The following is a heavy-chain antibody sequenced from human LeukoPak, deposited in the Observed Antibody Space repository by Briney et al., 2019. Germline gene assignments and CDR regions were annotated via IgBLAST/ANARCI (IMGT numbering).Heavy chain of an antibody. Sequence: SETLSLTCTVSGGSISSSSYYWGWIRQPPGKGLEWIGSIYYSGSTYYNPSLKSRVTISVDTSKNQFSLKLSSVTAADTAVYYCELRGGWPPTEFDYWGQGTLVTVSS. CDR2: IYYSGST. CDR1: GGSISSSSYY. V-gene: IGHV4-39*07. CDR3: ELRGGWPPTEFDY. D-gene: IGHD6-19*01. J-gene: IGHJ4*02.